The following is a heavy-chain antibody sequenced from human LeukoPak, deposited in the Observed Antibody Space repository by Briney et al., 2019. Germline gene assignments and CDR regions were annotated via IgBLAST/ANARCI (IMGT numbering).Heavy chain of an antibody. Sequence: GGSLRLPCAVSGFTFSDHYMDWVRQAAAKGLEWVGRSRNKDHRYSTEYAASVKGRFTISRDESKNSLYLQMNSLRIEDTAIYYCVRGHDSFDYWGQGTLVTVSS. D-gene: IGHD3-3*01. CDR3: VRGHDSFDY. V-gene: IGHV3-72*01. CDR1: GFTFSDHY. J-gene: IGHJ4*02. CDR2: SRNKDHRYST.